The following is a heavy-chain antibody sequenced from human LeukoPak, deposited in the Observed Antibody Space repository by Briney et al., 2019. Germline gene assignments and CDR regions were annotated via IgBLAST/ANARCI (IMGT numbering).Heavy chain of an antibody. V-gene: IGHV4-61*01. CDR3: AREYPDSSGYYHNWFDP. J-gene: IGHJ5*02. CDR1: GGSVNNYLYY. Sequence: SETLSLTCTVSGGSVNNYLYYWSWIRQPPGKGLEWIGYIYYSGSTNYNPSLKSRVTLSVDTSKNQFSLDLSSVTAADTAVYYCAREYPDSSGYYHNWFDPWGQGILVTVSS. D-gene: IGHD3-22*01. CDR2: IYYSGST.